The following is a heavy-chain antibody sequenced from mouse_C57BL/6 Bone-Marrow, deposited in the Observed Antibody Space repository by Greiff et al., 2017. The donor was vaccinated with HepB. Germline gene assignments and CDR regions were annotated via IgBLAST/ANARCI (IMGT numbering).Heavy chain of an antibody. J-gene: IGHJ1*03. Sequence: EVQLQESGPGLVKPSQSLSLTCSVTGYSITSGYYWNWIRQFPGNKLEWMGYISYDGSNNYNPSLKNRISITRDTSKNQFFLKLNSVTTEDTATYYCARGITTVVATRYFDVWGTGTTVTVSS. V-gene: IGHV3-6*01. CDR3: ARGITTVVATRYFDV. D-gene: IGHD1-1*01. CDR2: ISYDGSN. CDR1: GYSITSGYY.